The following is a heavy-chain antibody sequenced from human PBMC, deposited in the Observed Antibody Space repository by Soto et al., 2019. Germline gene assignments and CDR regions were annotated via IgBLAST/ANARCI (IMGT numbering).Heavy chain of an antibody. CDR3: ARVVPAALYYGMDV. Sequence: SETLSLTCTVSGGSISSGGYYWSWIRQHPGKGLEWIGYIYYSGSTYYSPSLKSRVTISVDTSKNQFSLKLSSVTAADTAVYYCARVVPAALYYGMDVWGQGTTVTVSS. D-gene: IGHD2-2*01. J-gene: IGHJ6*02. CDR1: GGSISSGGYY. CDR2: IYYSGST. V-gene: IGHV4-31*03.